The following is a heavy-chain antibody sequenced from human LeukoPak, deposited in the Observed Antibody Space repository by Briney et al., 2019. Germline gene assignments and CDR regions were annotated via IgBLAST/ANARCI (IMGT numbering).Heavy chain of an antibody. CDR3: ARQDRWVRGVGLDY. D-gene: IGHD3-10*01. Sequence: GGSLRLSCTASGFTFNSYSMGWVRQAPGKGLQWVSSISSGSAYKYYADSLKGRFTIPRDNAKNSLYLQMNSLRAEDTAVYYCARQDRWVRGVGLDYWGQGILVTVSS. CDR2: ISSGSAYK. CDR1: GFTFNSYS. J-gene: IGHJ4*02. V-gene: IGHV3-21*01.